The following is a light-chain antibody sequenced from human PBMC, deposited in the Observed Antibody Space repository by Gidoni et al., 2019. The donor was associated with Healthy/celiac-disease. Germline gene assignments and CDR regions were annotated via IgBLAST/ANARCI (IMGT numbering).Light chain of an antibody. Sequence: DIVMTQSPDSLAVSLGERATINCKSSQSVLYRSNNKNYLAWYQQQPGTPPKLLIYWASTRESGVPDRFSGSGSGTDFTLTISSLQAEDVAVYYCQQYYSTPWTFGQGTKVEIK. J-gene: IGKJ1*01. V-gene: IGKV4-1*01. CDR2: WAS. CDR1: QSVLYRSNNKNY. CDR3: QQYYSTPWT.